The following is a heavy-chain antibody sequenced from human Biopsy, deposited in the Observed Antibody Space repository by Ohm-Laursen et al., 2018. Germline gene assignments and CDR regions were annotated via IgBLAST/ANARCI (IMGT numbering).Heavy chain of an antibody. CDR1: VGTFRNYG. CDR2: NIPILGTG. D-gene: IGHD3-9*01. CDR3: ATKLTGYFHH. Sequence: GSSVKVSCKAPVGTFRNYGVNWVRQAPGQGLERLGGNIPILGTGNYAQKFQDRVTVAADTSTSTATMELRSLRSDDTAVYYCATKLTGYFHHWGQGTLVIVSS. V-gene: IGHV1-69*06. J-gene: IGHJ1*01.